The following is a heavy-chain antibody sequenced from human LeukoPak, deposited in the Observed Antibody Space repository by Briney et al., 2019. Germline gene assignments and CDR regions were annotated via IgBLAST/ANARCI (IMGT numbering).Heavy chain of an antibody. CDR2: IIPILGIA. D-gene: IGHD6-25*01. V-gene: IGHV1-69*04. CDR3: ARTSIAAEFEYFQH. J-gene: IGHJ1*01. Sequence: SVKVSCKASGGTFSSYAIGWVRQAPGQGLEWMGRIIPILGIANYAQKFQGRVTITADKSTSTAYMELSSLRSEDTAAYYCARTSIAAEFEYFQHWGQGTLVTVSS. CDR1: GGTFSSYA.